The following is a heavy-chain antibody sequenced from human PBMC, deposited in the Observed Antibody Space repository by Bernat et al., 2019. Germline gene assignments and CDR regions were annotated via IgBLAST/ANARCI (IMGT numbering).Heavy chain of an antibody. J-gene: IGHJ4*02. Sequence: EVQLVESGGGLVKPGGSLRLSCAASGFTFSSYSMNWVRQAPGKGLEWVSSISSSSSYIYYENSVKGQFTIPRDNAKNSLDLQMNSLRAEDTAVYYCARDRNDLTYDYGDYHDYWGQGTLVTVSS. CDR1: GFTFSSYS. D-gene: IGHD4-17*01. CDR2: ISSSSSYI. CDR3: ARDRNDLTYDYGDYHDY. V-gene: IGHV3-21*01.